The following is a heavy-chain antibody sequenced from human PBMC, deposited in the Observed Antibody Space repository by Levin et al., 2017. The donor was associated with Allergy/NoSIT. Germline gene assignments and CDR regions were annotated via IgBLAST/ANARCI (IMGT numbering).Heavy chain of an antibody. D-gene: IGHD2-2*01. CDR3: ARSHYSTSGMYYYYGMDV. J-gene: IGHJ6*02. CDR1: GYTFTSYW. Sequence: GASVKVSCKGSGYTFTSYWIGWVRQMPGKGLEWMGIIYPDNSDTRYSPSFQGQVTISADKSVSTAYLQWRSLKASDTAMYFCARSHYSTSGMYYYYGMDVWGQGTTVTVSS. V-gene: IGHV5-51*01. CDR2: IYPDNSDT.